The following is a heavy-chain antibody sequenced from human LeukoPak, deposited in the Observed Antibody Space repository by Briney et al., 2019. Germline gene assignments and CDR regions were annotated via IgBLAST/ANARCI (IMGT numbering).Heavy chain of an antibody. J-gene: IGHJ4*02. D-gene: IGHD3-10*01. CDR1: GGTFSSYA. CDR2: IIPILGIA. V-gene: IGHV1-69*04. Sequence: SVKISCKASGGTFSSYAISWVRQAPGQGLEWMGRIIPILGIANYAQKFQGRVTITADKSTSTAYMELSSLRSEDTAVYYCARESRFGELLIDYWGQGTLVTVSS. CDR3: ARESRFGELLIDY.